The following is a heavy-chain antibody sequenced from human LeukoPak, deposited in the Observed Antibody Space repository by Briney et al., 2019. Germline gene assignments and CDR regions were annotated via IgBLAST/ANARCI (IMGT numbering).Heavy chain of an antibody. CDR1: GGSISSRSYY. V-gene: IGHV4-39*01. J-gene: IGHJ4*02. CDR3: ASRHLGYCTGGVCPYFDY. Sequence: SETLSLTCTVSGGSISSRSYYWGWIRQPPGKGLEWIGSIYYTGRTNYNPSLKSRVTISVDTSKNQFSLKLSPVTAADTAVYYCASRHLGYCTGGVCPYFDYWGQGTLVTVSS. CDR2: IYYTGRT. D-gene: IGHD2-8*02.